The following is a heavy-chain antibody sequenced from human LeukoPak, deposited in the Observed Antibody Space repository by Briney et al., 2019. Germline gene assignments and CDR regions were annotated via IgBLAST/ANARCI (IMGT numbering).Heavy chain of an antibody. CDR1: GFTFSTYN. Sequence: GGSLRLSCEASGFTFSTYNMNWVRQAPGKRLEWVSSITSTSSYVFYADSVKGRFTISRDNAKNSLYLQMDSLRAEDTAVYYCAELGITMIGGVWGKGTTVTISS. V-gene: IGHV3-21*01. J-gene: IGHJ6*04. D-gene: IGHD3-10*02. CDR3: AELGITMIGGV. CDR2: ITSTSSYV.